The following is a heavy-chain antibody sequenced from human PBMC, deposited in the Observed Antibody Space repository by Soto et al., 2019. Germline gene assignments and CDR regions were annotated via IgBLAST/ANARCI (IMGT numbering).Heavy chain of an antibody. D-gene: IGHD4-17*01. J-gene: IGHJ4*02. CDR1: GGTFSSYA. Sequence: SVKVSCKASGGTFSSYAISWVRQAPGQGLEWMGGIIPIFGTANYAQKFQGRVTITADKSTSTAYMELSSLRSEATAVYYCASGHDYGDYFDYWGQGTLVTVSS. CDR3: ASGHDYGDYFDY. V-gene: IGHV1-69*06. CDR2: IIPIFGTA.